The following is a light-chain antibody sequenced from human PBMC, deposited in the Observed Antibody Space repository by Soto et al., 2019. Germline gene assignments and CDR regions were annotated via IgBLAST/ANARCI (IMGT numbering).Light chain of an antibody. J-gene: IGLJ1*01. Sequence: QSALTQPASVSGSPGQSISISCTGTSSDVGGYNYVSWYQHQPGKAPKLVIFDVSGRPSGISNRFSGSKSGNTASLTISGLRPEDEADYYCSSYTEFNLGVLGTGTKLTVL. CDR1: SSDVGGYNY. V-gene: IGLV2-14*03. CDR2: DVS. CDR3: SSYTEFNLGV.